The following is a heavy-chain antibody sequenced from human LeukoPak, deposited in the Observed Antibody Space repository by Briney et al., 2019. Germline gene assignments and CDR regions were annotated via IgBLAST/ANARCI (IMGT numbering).Heavy chain of an antibody. Sequence: SETLSLTCAVSGGFFSGYYWTWIRQTPGKGLEWIGEINHTGDTNYNPSLKRRVSISADTSKNQFSLKVSSVTAADTAVYYCARVYQSAEYYFDYWGQGNLVSVSS. CDR2: INHTGDT. CDR3: ARVYQSAEYYFDY. CDR1: GGFFSGYY. D-gene: IGHD2-2*01. J-gene: IGHJ4*02. V-gene: IGHV4-34*01.